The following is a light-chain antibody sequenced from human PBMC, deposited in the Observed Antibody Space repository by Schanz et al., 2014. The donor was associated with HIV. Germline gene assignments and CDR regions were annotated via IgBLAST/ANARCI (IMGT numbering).Light chain of an antibody. CDR3: QQYKDNSLHT. V-gene: IGKV1-5*03. CDR2: RAS. Sequence: DIQMTQSPSTLSASVGDRVTLTCRAGQSLDRWLAWYQQKLGKAPKLLIYRASYLESGVPSRFSGSGSGTEFTLTISSLQPDDFATYYCQQYKDNSLHTFGQGTKVEIK. J-gene: IGKJ2*01. CDR1: QSLDRW.